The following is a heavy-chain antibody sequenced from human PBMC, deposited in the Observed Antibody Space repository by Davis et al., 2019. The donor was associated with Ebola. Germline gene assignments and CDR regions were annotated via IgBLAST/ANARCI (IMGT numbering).Heavy chain of an antibody. V-gene: IGHV3-30-3*01. D-gene: IGHD2-8*01. CDR2: ISYDGSNK. CDR1: GFTFSNYA. J-gene: IGHJ5*02. CDR3: ARDRVPYRSNGVCFFWFDP. Sequence: PGGSLRPSCAASGFTFSNYAMHWVRQAPGKGLAWVAIISYDGSNKYYADSVKGRFTISRDNSKNTLYLQLNILRAEDTAVYYCARDRVPYRSNGVCFFWFDPWGQGTLVTVSS.